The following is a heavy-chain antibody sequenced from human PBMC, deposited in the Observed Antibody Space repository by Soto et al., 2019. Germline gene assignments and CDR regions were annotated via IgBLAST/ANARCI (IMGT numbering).Heavy chain of an antibody. CDR1: GGSISSGGYY. CDR3: AAGFGELSPLDY. CDR2: IYYSGST. Sequence: QVQLQESGPGLVKPSQTLSLTCTVSGGSISSGGYYWSWIRQHPGKGLEWIGYIYYSGSTYYNPSLKSRVNISVDTSKNQFPPKLSSLTSADTAVYYCAAGFGELSPLDYWGQGTLVTVSS. D-gene: IGHD3-10*01. J-gene: IGHJ4*02. V-gene: IGHV4-31*03.